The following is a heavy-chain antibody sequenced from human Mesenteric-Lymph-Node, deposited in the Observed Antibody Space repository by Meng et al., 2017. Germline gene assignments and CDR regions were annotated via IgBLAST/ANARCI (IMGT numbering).Heavy chain of an antibody. CDR1: GYTFTSYY. CDR2: IDSGGGYT. J-gene: IGHJ4*02. D-gene: IGHD3-22*01. CDR3: ARNLDTSGHAYFDY. V-gene: IGHV1-46*01. Sequence: QVQLVQSGAEVKKPGASVRVSCKASGYTFTSYYIYWVRQAPGQGLEWMGIIDSGGGYTSYAQKFRGRVTMTRDTSTNTVYMELSSLRFEDTAVFYCARNLDTSGHAYFDYWGQGTLVTVSS.